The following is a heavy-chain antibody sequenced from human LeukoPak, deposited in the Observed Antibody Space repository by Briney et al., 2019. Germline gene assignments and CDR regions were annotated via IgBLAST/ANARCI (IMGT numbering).Heavy chain of an antibody. D-gene: IGHD1-26*01. CDR3: ARDSTLSGSYYLEFVLNWFDP. V-gene: IGHV1-2*02. Sequence: GASVRVSCKASGYTFTGYYMHWVRQAPGQGLEWMGWINPNSGGTNYAQKFQGRVTMTRDTSISTAYMELSRLRSDDTAVYYCARDSTLSGSYYLEFVLNWFDPWGQGTLVTVSS. CDR1: GYTFTGYY. CDR2: INPNSGGT. J-gene: IGHJ5*02.